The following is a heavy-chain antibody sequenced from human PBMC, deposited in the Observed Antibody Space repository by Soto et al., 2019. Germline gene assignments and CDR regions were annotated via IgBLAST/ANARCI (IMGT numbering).Heavy chain of an antibody. CDR3: ARVFHDSCGYFYDS. J-gene: IGHJ4*02. V-gene: IGHV3-64*02. Sequence: EVQLVESGEGLVQPGGSLRLSCLASGFTFSIYAMHWVRQAPGKGLEYVSAISQYGGSTFYADSVRGRFTISRDGSKNTLYLQMGSLRADDTAVYYCARVFHDSCGYFYDSWGQGALVTVSS. CDR1: GFTFSIYA. CDR2: ISQYGGST. D-gene: IGHD3-22*01.